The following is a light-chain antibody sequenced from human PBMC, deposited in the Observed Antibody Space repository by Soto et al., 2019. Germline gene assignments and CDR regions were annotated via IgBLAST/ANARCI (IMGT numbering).Light chain of an antibody. V-gene: IGLV2-14*01. CDR2: EVS. CDR3: TSLTSSNTWV. Sequence: QSALTQPASVSGSPGQSITISCTGTSSDIGAYNFVSWFQHHPGKAPKLMIYEVSNRPSGVSDRFSGSKSDNTASLTISGLQADDEADYYCTSLTSSNTWVFGGGTKVTVL. CDR1: SSDIGAYNF. J-gene: IGLJ3*02.